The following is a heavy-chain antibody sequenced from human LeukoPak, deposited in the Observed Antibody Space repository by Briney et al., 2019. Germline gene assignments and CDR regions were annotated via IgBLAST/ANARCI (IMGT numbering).Heavy chain of an antibody. Sequence: SETLSLTCTVSGGSISSGSYYWSWIRQPAGKGLEWIGRIYTSGSTNYNPSLKSRVTISVDTSKNQFSLKLGSVTAADTAVYYCARSSGYYLYYFDYWGQGTLVTVSS. CDR2: IYTSGST. J-gene: IGHJ4*02. V-gene: IGHV4-61*02. CDR3: ARSSGYYLYYFDY. CDR1: GGSISSGSYY. D-gene: IGHD3-22*01.